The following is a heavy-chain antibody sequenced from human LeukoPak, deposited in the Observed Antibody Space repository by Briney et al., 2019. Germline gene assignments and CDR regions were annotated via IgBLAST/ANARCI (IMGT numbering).Heavy chain of an antibody. CDR3: ATGVPYYDFWSGYYDAAYYYGMDV. D-gene: IGHD3-3*01. J-gene: IGHJ6*02. Sequence: GGSLRLPCAASGFTFSSYAMSWVRQAPGKGLEWVANIKQDGSEKYYVDSVKGRFTISRDNAKNSLYLQMNSLRAEDTAVYYCATGVPYYDFWSGYYDAAYYYGMDVWGQGTTVTVSS. CDR2: IKQDGSEK. V-gene: IGHV3-7*01. CDR1: GFTFSSYA.